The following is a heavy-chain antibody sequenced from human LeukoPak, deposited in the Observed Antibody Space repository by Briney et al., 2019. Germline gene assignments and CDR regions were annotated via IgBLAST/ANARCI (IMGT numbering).Heavy chain of an antibody. J-gene: IGHJ5*02. CDR2: MNPNSGNT. CDR3: ARGPYSSGWYIWFDP. Sequence: ASVKVSCKASGYTFTSYDINWVRQATGQGLEWMGWMNPNSGNTGYAQKFQGRVTMTRNTSINTAYMEPSSLRSEDPAVYYCARGPYSSGWYIWFDPWGQGTLVTVSS. V-gene: IGHV1-8*01. CDR1: GYTFTSYD. D-gene: IGHD6-19*01.